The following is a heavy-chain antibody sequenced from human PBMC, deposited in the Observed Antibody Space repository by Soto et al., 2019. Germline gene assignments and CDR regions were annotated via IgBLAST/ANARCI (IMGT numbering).Heavy chain of an antibody. V-gene: IGHV3-23*01. CDR2: ISGNGGST. D-gene: IGHD2-2*01. Sequence: GGSLRLSCIACGFTFSNYDLSWVRQAPGKGLEWVSAISGNGGSTYYADSVKGRFTISRDNSKNTLYVQMNSLRAEDTAVYHCATKTDIVIVPTWNYYYYMDVWGKGTLVTVSS. CDR3: ATKTDIVIVPTWNYYYYMDV. CDR1: GFTFSNYD. J-gene: IGHJ6*03.